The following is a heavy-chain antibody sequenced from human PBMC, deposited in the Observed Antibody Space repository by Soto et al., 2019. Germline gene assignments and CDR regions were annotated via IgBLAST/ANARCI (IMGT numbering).Heavy chain of an antibody. Sequence: ASVKVSCKASGYTFTSYGISWVRQAPGQGLEWMGWISAYNGNTNYAQKLQGRVTMTTDTSTSTAYMELRSLRSDDTAVYYCASVVTHTPHLPHWGQGTLVTVSS. J-gene: IGHJ1*01. CDR3: ASVVTHTPHLPH. D-gene: IGHD3-22*01. CDR1: GYTFTSYG. CDR2: ISAYNGNT. V-gene: IGHV1-18*01.